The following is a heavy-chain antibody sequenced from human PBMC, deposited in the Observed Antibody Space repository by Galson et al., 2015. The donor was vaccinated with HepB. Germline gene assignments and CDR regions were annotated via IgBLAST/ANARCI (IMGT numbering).Heavy chain of an antibody. Sequence: PALVKPTQTLTLTCTFSGFSLSTSGVGVGWIRQPPGKALEWLALIYWDDDKRYSPSLKSRLTITKDTSKNQVVLTMTNMDPVDTATYYCAHSFPRLRLSSGYYYPTEYFQHWGQGTLVTVSS. CDR1: GFSLSTSGVG. J-gene: IGHJ1*01. CDR3: AHSFPRLRLSSGYYYPTEYFQH. CDR2: IYWDDDK. D-gene: IGHD3-22*01. V-gene: IGHV2-5*02.